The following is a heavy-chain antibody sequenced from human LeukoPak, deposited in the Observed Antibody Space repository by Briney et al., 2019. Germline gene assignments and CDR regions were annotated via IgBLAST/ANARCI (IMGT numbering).Heavy chain of an antibody. V-gene: IGHV3-33*08. D-gene: IGHD6-13*01. Sequence: GGSLILSCAASGFTVSSNYMSWVRQAPGKGLEWVAVIWYDGSNKYYADSVKGRFTISRDNSKNTLYLQMNSLRAEDTAVYYCARERRRSSSPNYYYYYGMDVWGQGTTVTVSS. CDR1: GFTVSSNY. J-gene: IGHJ6*02. CDR3: ARERRRSSSPNYYYYYGMDV. CDR2: IWYDGSNK.